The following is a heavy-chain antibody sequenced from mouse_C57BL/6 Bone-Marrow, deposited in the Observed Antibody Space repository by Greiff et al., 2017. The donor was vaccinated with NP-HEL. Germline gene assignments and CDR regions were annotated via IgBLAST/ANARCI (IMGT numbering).Heavy chain of an antibody. CDR1: GFTFSSYA. D-gene: IGHD1-1*01. V-gene: IGHV5-9-1*02. CDR2: ISSGGDYI. J-gene: IGHJ4*01. Sequence: EVKLVESGEGLVKPGGSLKLSCAASGFTFSSYAMSWVRQTPEKRLEWVAYISSGGDYIYYADTVKGRFTISRDNARNTLYLQMSSLKSEDTAMYYCTRENYYGSSRYYYAMDYWGQGTSVTVSS. CDR3: TRENYYGSSRYYYAMDY.